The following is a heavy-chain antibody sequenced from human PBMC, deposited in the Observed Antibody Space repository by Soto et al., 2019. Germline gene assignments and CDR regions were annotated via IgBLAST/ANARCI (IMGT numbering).Heavy chain of an antibody. D-gene: IGHD3-9*01. CDR2: IYYSGST. V-gene: IGHV4-31*03. Sequence: PSETLSLTCTVSGGSISSGGYYWSWIRQHPGKGLEWIGYIYYSGSTYYNPSLKSRVTISVDTSKNQFSLKLSSVTAADTAVYYCARDVGRYFDWSRAGHYWFDPWGQGTLVTVSS. CDR1: GGSISSGGYY. J-gene: IGHJ5*02. CDR3: ARDVGRYFDWSRAGHYWFDP.